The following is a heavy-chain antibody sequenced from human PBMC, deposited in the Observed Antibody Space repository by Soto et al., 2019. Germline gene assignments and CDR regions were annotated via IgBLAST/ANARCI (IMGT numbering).Heavy chain of an antibody. CDR1: GFMFSNHG. V-gene: IGHV3-33*01. D-gene: IGHD1-1*01. CDR3: VRGDNWNDEASDY. CDR2: IWSDGNNR. Sequence: QVQLVESGGGVVQPGRSLRLSCAASGFMFSNHGMHWVRQDPGKGLEWVAVIWSDGNNRYYADSVKGRFTISRDNSKNTLYLQKNSLRAEDTAVYYCVRGDNWNDEASDYWGQGTLVTVSS. J-gene: IGHJ4*02.